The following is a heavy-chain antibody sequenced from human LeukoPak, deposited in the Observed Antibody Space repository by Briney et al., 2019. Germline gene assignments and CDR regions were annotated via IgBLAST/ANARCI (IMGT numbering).Heavy chain of an antibody. CDR2: IKQDGSEK. CDR1: EFTFSSYW. CDR3: ARSLLWFGANLIWFDS. J-gene: IGHJ5*01. V-gene: IGHV3-7*01. Sequence: GGSLRLSCAASEFTFSSYWMSWVRQAPGKGLEWVANIKQDGSEKYYVDSVKGRFTISRDNAENSLYLQMNSLRADDTAVYYCARSLLWFGANLIWFDSWGQGTLVTVSS. D-gene: IGHD3-10*01.